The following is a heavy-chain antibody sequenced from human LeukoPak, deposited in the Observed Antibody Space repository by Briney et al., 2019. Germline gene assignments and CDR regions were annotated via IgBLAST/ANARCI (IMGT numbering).Heavy chain of an antibody. CDR3: AREDDYVWGSYRYPFDY. V-gene: IGHV3-23*01. J-gene: IGHJ4*02. CDR1: GFTFSSYA. Sequence: GGSLRLSCAASGFTFSSYAMSWVRQAPGKGLEWVSAISGSGGSTYYADSVKGRFTISRDNSKNTLYLQMNSLRDEDTAVYYCAREDDYVWGSYRYPFDYWGQGTLVTVSS. D-gene: IGHD3-16*02. CDR2: ISGSGGST.